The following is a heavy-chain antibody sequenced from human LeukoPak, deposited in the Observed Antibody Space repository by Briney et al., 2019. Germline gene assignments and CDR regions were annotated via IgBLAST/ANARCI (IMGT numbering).Heavy chain of an antibody. V-gene: IGHV3-64*02. Sequence: PGGSLRLSCAASGFRFSYHDMHWVRQAPGKGLEFVSSIGAAGAHTFYADSVKGRFTISRDNFQNTMYLQMDGLRPEDSAVYYCARELGGTKTGGFDIWGQGTVVTVSS. CDR1: GFRFSYHD. CDR2: IGAAGAHT. D-gene: IGHD1-14*01. CDR3: ARELGGTKTGGFDI. J-gene: IGHJ3*02.